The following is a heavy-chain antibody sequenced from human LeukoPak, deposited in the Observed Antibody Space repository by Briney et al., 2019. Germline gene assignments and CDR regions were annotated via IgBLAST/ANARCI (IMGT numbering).Heavy chain of an antibody. J-gene: IGHJ4*02. V-gene: IGHV3-23*01. CDR1: DFDFSSHA. CDR2: ISISGTKT. Sequence: GGSLRLSCAASDFDFSSHAMTWVRQAPGKGLEWVSAISISGTKTYYGDSVKGRFIISRDNSKNTLYLQMNSLRVEDTAVYYCANGIRPNDYWGQGTLVTVSS. CDR3: ANGIRPNDY. D-gene: IGHD1-1*01.